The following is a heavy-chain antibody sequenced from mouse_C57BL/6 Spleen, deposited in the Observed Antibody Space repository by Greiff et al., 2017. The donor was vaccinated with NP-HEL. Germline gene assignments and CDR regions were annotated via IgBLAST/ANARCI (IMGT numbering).Heavy chain of an antibody. D-gene: IGHD1-1*01. CDR3: ARRGYGSSPFAY. Sequence: QVQLKQSGAELVKPGASVKLSCKASGYTFTSYWMQWVKQRPGQGLEWIGEIDPSDSYTNYNQKFKGKATLTVDTSSSTAYMQLSSLTSEDSAVYYCARRGYGSSPFAYWGQGTLVTVSA. CDR1: GYTFTSYW. V-gene: IGHV1-50*01. J-gene: IGHJ3*01. CDR2: IDPSDSYT.